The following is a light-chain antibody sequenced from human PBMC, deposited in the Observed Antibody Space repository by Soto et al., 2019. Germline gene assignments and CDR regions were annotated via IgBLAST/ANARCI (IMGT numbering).Light chain of an antibody. Sequence: QSVLTQPASVSGSPGQSITISCTGTSSDVGGYNYVSWYQHHPGKAPKLMIYDVSNRPSGVSHRFSGSKSGNTASLTISGLQAEDEAYYYCSSYTTSSTLVVFGIGTKLTVL. V-gene: IGLV2-14*01. CDR2: DVS. CDR1: SSDVGGYNY. J-gene: IGLJ1*01. CDR3: SSYTTSSTLVV.